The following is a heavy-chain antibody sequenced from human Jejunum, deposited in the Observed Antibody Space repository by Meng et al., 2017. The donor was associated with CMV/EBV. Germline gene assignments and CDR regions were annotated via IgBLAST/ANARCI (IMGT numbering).Heavy chain of an antibody. CDR3: ARGVQYYYGTGTPTFDD. Sequence: ISSGNYFGTWIRQHPGKSLEWMEYRYYSESTYYNPSLRSRVTISEDTSKNQFSLNLNSVTAADKAVYFCARGVQYYYGTGTPTFDDWGQGTLVTVSS. V-gene: IGHV4-31*02. D-gene: IGHD3-10*01. J-gene: IGHJ4*02. CDR2: RYYSEST. CDR1: ISSGNYF.